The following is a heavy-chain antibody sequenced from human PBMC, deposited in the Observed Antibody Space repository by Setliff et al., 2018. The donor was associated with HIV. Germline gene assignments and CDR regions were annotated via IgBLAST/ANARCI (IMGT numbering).Heavy chain of an antibody. Sequence: PGGSLRLSCAASGFTFSDYYMSWIRQAPGKGLEWVSYITGSSSYTNYADSVKGRFTISRDNAKNSLYLQMNSLRAEDTAVYYCARVNSGGYNYKSFFDYWGQGTLVTVSS. D-gene: IGHD5-12*01. V-gene: IGHV3-11*05. CDR1: GFTFSDYY. CDR2: ITGSSSYT. J-gene: IGHJ4*02. CDR3: ARVNSGGYNYKSFFDY.